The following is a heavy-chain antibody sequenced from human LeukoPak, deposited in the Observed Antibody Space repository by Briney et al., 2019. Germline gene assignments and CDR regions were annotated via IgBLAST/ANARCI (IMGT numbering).Heavy chain of an antibody. J-gene: IGHJ4*02. D-gene: IGHD3-22*01. Sequence: SETLSLTCTVSGGSLSSYYWSWIRQPPGKGLEWVGYIYYSGSTNYNPSLKSRVTISVDTSKNQFSLKLSSVSAADTAVYYCARDGDYYDSSGYYDVPFDYWGQGTLVTVSS. CDR1: GGSLSSYY. V-gene: IGHV4-59*01. CDR2: IYYSGST. CDR3: ARDGDYYDSSGYYDVPFDY.